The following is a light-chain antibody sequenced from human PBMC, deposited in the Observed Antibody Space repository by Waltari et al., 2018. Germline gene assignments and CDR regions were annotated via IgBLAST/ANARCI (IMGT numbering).Light chain of an antibody. CDR1: SLRRYS. J-gene: IGLJ2*01. CDR3: HSRDTSSTRF. Sequence: SSDLTQDPAVSVALGQTVMITCQGDSLRRYSASWYQQRPGQAPILVLYGQNDRPSGIPDRFSGSTSGNTASLTITGAQAEDEADYYCHSRDTSSTRFFGGGTRLTV. CDR2: GQN. V-gene: IGLV3-19*01.